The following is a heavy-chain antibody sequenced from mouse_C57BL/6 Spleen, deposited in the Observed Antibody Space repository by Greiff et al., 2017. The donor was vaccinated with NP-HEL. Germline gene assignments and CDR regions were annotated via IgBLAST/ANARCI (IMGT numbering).Heavy chain of an antibody. J-gene: IGHJ3*01. CDR1: GYTFTSYD. CDR2: IYPRDGST. Sequence: QVQLQQSGPELVKPGASVKLSCKASGYTFTSYDINWVKQRPGQGLEWIGWIYPRDGSTKYNEKFKGKATLTVDTSSSTAYMEIHSLTSEDSAVYFCARGYHYDEGNVWGQGTLVTVSA. V-gene: IGHV1-85*01. CDR3: ARGYHYDEGNV. D-gene: IGHD2-4*01.